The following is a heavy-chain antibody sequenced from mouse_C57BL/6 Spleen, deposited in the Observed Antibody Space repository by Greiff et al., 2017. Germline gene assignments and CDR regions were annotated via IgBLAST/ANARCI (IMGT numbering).Heavy chain of an antibody. CDR1: GYAFSSSW. D-gene: IGHD1-2*01. CDR2: IYPGDGDT. Sequence: QVQLQQSGPELVKPGASVKISCKASGYAFSSSWMNWVQQRPGKGLEWIGRIYPGDGDTNYNGKFKGKATLTADKSSSTAYMQLSSLTSEDSAVYFCARSTLAMDYWGQGTSVTVSS. J-gene: IGHJ4*01. V-gene: IGHV1-82*01. CDR3: ARSTLAMDY.